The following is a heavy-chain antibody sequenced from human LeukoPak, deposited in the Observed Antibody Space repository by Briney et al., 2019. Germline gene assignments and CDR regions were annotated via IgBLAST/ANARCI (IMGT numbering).Heavy chain of an antibody. J-gene: IGHJ4*02. CDR1: GFTFSTYA. D-gene: IGHD3-22*01. Sequence: GGSLRLSCAASGFTFSTYAMHWVRQAPGKGLEDGSAISSNGGSTYYANSVKGRFTISRDNSKNTLYLQMGSLRAEDMAVYYCARAYYYDSSGYYRGYYFDYWGQGTLVTVSS. CDR2: ISSNGGST. V-gene: IGHV3-64*01. CDR3: ARAYYYDSSGYYRGYYFDY.